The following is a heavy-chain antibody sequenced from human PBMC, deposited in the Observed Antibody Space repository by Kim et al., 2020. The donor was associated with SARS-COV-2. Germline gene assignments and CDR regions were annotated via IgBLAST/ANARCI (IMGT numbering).Heavy chain of an antibody. Sequence: GGSLRLSCAASGFTFSSYGMHWVRQAPGKGLEWVAVISYDGSNKYYADSVKGRFTISRDNSKNTLYLQMNSLRAEDTAVYYCAKDPPYRSSSWRDAFDIWGQGTMVTVSS. J-gene: IGHJ3*02. CDR2: ISYDGSNK. V-gene: IGHV3-30*18. CDR1: GFTFSSYG. CDR3: AKDPPYRSSSWRDAFDI. D-gene: IGHD6-13*01.